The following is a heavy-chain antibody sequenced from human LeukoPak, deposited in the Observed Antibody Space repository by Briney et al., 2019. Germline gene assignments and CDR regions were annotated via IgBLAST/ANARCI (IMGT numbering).Heavy chain of an antibody. CDR2: INPNSGGT. CDR1: GYIFSVYY. CDR3: ARDYYGSGSYYIPTYYFDY. Sequence: GASVKVSCKASGYIFSVYYMHWVRQAPGQGLEWMGWINPNSGGTDYAQKLQGRVTMTRDTSISTAYMELIGLRSDDTAVYYCARDYYGSGSYYIPTYYFDYWGQGTLVTVSS. D-gene: IGHD3-10*01. V-gene: IGHV1-2*02. J-gene: IGHJ4*02.